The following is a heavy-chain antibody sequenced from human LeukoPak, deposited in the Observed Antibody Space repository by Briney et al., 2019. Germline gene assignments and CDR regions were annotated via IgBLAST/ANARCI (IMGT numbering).Heavy chain of an antibody. D-gene: IGHD5-24*01. J-gene: IGHJ4*02. CDR2: INSDGSST. V-gene: IGHV3-74*01. Sequence: PGGSLRLSCAASGFTFSYAWMSWVRQAPGKGLVWVSRINSDGSSTSYADSVKGRFTISRDNAKNTLYLQMNSLRAEDTAVYYCAREGDGYIPIDYWGQGTLVTVSS. CDR3: AREGDGYIPIDY. CDR1: GFTFSYAW.